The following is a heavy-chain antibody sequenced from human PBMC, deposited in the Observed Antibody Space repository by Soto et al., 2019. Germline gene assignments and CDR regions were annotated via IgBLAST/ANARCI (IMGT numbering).Heavy chain of an antibody. D-gene: IGHD6-19*01. CDR2: INPSGGST. CDR3: ARREWLGGLDY. J-gene: IGHJ4*02. Sequence: QVQLVQSGAEVKKPGASVKVSCKASGYTFTSYYMHWVRQAPGQGLEWMGIINPSGGSTSYAQKFRGRVTMTRDTSTSTVYMELSSLRSEDTAVYYGARREWLGGLDYWGQGTLVTVSS. CDR1: GYTFTSYY. V-gene: IGHV1-46*01.